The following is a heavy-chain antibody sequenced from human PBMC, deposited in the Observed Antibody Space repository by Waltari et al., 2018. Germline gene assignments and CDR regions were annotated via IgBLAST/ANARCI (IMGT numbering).Heavy chain of an antibody. CDR2: IYYSGST. Sequence: QLQLQESGPGLVKPSETLSLTCTVSGGSISSSSYYWGWIRQSPGKGLEWIGSIYYSGSTYYNPTLKSRVTISGDTSKNQFSLELSSVTAADTAVYYCARHWKKSGYRFDPWGQGTLVTVSS. J-gene: IGHJ5*02. CDR1: GGSISSSSYY. CDR3: ARHWKKSGYRFDP. D-gene: IGHD5-12*01. V-gene: IGHV4-39*01.